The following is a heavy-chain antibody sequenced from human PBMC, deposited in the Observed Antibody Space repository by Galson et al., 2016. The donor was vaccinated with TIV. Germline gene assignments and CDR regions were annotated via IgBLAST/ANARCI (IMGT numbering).Heavy chain of an antibody. V-gene: IGHV1-69*13. CDR1: GGTFSNSA. CDR3: ATSGGVETATIDYNYYIMDV. CDR2: IIPIFGTT. Sequence: SVKASCKASGGTFSNSAISWVRQAPGQGLEWMGGIIPIFGTTNYAQRFQGRVTITADESTSTAYMEMSSLRSEDTAMYYCATSGGVETATIDYNYYIMDVWGQGTTVTVSS. D-gene: IGHD5-24*01. J-gene: IGHJ6*02.